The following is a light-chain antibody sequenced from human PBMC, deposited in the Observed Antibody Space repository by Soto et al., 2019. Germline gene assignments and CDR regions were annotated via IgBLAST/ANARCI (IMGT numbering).Light chain of an antibody. J-gene: IGKJ1*01. CDR1: RSVSSSY. Sequence: EIVLTQSAGTLSLSPRERATLSCRDSRSVSSSYLAWYQQKPGQAPRLLIYGASSRTTGIPDRFSGSGSGTDFTLTISRLEPEDFAVYYCQHYDGSPQTFGQGTKVDIK. V-gene: IGKV3-20*01. CDR2: GAS. CDR3: QHYDGSPQT.